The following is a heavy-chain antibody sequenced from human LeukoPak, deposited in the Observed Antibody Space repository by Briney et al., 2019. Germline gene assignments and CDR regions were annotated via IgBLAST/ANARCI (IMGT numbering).Heavy chain of an antibody. CDR2: IYSGGST. V-gene: IGHV3-NL1*01. CDR1: GFTFSSYG. J-gene: IGHJ4*02. Sequence: GGSLRLSCAASGFTFSSYGMHWVRQAPGKGLEWVAVIYSGGSTYYANSVKGRFTISRDNSKNTLYLQMNSLRAEDTAIYYCAKGGPQFFDYWGQGTLVTVSS. D-gene: IGHD5-24*01. CDR3: AKGGPQFFDY.